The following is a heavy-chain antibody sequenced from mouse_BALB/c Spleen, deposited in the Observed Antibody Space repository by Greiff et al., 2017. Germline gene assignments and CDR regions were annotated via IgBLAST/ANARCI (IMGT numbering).Heavy chain of an antibody. Sequence: VQLQQSGAELVKPGASVKLSCTASGFNIKDTYMHWVKQRPEQGLEWIGRIDPANGNTKYDPKFQGKATITADTSSNTAYLQLSSLTSEDTAVYYCARSNYGNFPFDYWGQGTTLTVSS. CDR2: IDPANGNT. D-gene: IGHD2-1*01. CDR3: ARSNYGNFPFDY. J-gene: IGHJ2*01. CDR1: GFNIKDTY. V-gene: IGHV14-3*02.